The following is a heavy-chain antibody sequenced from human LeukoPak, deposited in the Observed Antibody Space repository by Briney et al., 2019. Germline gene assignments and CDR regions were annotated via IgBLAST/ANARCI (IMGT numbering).Heavy chain of an antibody. CDR3: ARTGDPDNWFDP. J-gene: IGHJ5*02. Sequence: SSVKLSCKASGGSFTIYAISWERGAPGQGLEGRGGSMPIIGKGNCAQKFQGRVTMTADESTSTAYMELRSLRAEDTAVYYCARTGDPDNWFDPWGQGNLVTVSS. CDR2: SMPIIGKG. CDR1: GGSFTIYA. D-gene: IGHD3-10*01. V-gene: IGHV1-69*01.